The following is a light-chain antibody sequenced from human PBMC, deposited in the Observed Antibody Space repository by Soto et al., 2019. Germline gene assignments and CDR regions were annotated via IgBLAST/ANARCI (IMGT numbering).Light chain of an antibody. J-gene: IGLJ2*01. V-gene: IGLV2-14*01. CDR2: DVS. CDR1: SSDVGGYNY. Sequence: QSALTQPASVSGSPGQSITISCTGTSSDVGGYNYVSWYQQHPGKAPKLMIYDVSNRPSGVPNRFSGSKSGNTASLTISGLQAEDEADYYCPSYSSSSTLLFGGGTKLTVL. CDR3: PSYSSSSTLL.